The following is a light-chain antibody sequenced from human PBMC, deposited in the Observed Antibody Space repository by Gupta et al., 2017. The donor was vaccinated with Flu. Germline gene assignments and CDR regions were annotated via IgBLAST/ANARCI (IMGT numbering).Light chain of an antibody. CDR2: DDR. J-gene: IGLJ3*02. CDR1: NIGSKN. CDR3: QVWDRSIDPWV. V-gene: IGLV3-21*03. Sequence: EKTTNSTGRGTNIGSKNVPWYQHKPGQAPMLFIYDDRNRPSGIPDRFSGSNAGNTATLTINRVEAGDEADYYCQVWDRSIDPWVFGGGTKLTVL.